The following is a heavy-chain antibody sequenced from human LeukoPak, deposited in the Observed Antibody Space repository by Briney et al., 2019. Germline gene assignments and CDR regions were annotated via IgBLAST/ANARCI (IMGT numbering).Heavy chain of an antibody. CDR3: ARGVQWELSRFPLDAFDI. CDR1: GFTFSDYY. J-gene: IGHJ3*02. D-gene: IGHD1-26*01. CDR2: ISSSGSTI. Sequence: PGGSLRLSCAASGFTFSDYYMSWIRQAPGKGLEWVSYISSSGSTIYYADSVKGRFTISRDNSKNTLYLQMNSLRAEDTAVYYCARGVQWELSRFPLDAFDIWGQGTMVTVSS. V-gene: IGHV3-11*04.